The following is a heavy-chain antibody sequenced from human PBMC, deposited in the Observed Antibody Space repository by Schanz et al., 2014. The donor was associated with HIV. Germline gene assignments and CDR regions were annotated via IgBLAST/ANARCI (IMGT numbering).Heavy chain of an antibody. D-gene: IGHD4-17*01. Sequence: VQLVESGGGVVQPGKSLRLSCVASGFTSSSYAMYWARQAPGKGLEWVSLITGSGGNTYYADSVKGRFTISRDNSRNTLYLQMNTLRAEDTAVYYCAKGYGDYYWYFDLWGRGTLVTVSS. CDR3: AKGYGDYYWYFDL. J-gene: IGHJ2*01. CDR2: ITGSGGNT. V-gene: IGHV3-23*04. CDR1: GFTSSSYA.